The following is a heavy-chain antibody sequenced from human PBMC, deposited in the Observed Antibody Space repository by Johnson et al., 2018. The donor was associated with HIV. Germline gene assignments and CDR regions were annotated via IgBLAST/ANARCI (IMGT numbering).Heavy chain of an antibody. CDR3: AKGRYSSSWYLAGAFDI. CDR2: ISVSGGST. V-gene: IGHV3-23*04. Sequence: VQLVESGGGLVQPGGSLRLSCAASGFAFSSYAMTWVRQAPGKGLEWVSSISVSGGSTYYADSVKGQFTISRDNSKNTLYLQMSSLRAEDTAIYYCAKGRYSSSWYLAGAFDIWGQGTMVTVSS. D-gene: IGHD6-13*01. CDR1: GFAFSSYA. J-gene: IGHJ3*02.